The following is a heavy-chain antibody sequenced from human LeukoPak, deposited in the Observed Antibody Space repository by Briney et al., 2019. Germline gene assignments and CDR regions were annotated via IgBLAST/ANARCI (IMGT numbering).Heavy chain of an antibody. CDR3: TSTQEYYYASSGYFAFDI. Sequence: GGSLRLSCAASGFTFSNAWMSWVRQAPGKGLEWVGRIKSKTDGWTTDYAAPVKGRFTISRDDSKNTLYLQMNSLKTEDTAVYYCTSTQEYYYASSGYFAFDIWGQGTMVTVSS. CDR1: GFTFSNAW. D-gene: IGHD3-22*01. J-gene: IGHJ3*02. V-gene: IGHV3-15*01. CDR2: IKSKTDGWTT.